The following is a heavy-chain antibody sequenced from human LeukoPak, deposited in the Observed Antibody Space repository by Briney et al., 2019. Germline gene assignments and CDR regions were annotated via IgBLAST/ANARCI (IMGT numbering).Heavy chain of an antibody. V-gene: IGHV3-9*01. CDR1: GVNFSTYA. Sequence: QPGGSLRLSCEASGVNFSTYAMHWVRQAPGKGLEWDSGISWNSGSIGYADSVKGRFTISRDNAKNSLYLQMNSLRAEDTALYYCAITGWPKYFQHWGQGTLVTVSS. CDR2: ISWNSGSI. J-gene: IGHJ1*01. CDR3: AITGWPKYFQH. D-gene: IGHD6-19*01.